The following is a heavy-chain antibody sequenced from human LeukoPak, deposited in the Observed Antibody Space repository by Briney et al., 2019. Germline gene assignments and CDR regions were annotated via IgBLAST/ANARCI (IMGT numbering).Heavy chain of an antibody. D-gene: IGHD3-22*01. CDR3: AKGSHYGSNGYYLGFDY. V-gene: IGHV3-23*01. Sequence: GGSLRLSCAASGFTFSSYAMDWVRQAPGKGLEWVSGISGSGDSLYYADSVKGRFTISRDNSKNTLYLQMNSLRAEDTAIYYCAKGSHYGSNGYYLGFDYWGQGTLVTVSS. CDR1: GFTFSSYA. J-gene: IGHJ4*02. CDR2: ISGSGDSL.